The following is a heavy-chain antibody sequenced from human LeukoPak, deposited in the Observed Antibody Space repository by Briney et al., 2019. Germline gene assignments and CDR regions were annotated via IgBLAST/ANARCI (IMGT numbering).Heavy chain of an antibody. J-gene: IGHJ6*02. Sequence: PSQTLSLTCTVSGGSISSGDDHWSWNRQPPGKGLEWIGYIYYSGSTYYNPSLKSRVTISVDTSKNQFSLKLTSVTAADTAVYYCARAGGYCGSPGCPYFYFSYMDVWGQGTTVTVSS. CDR3: ARAGGYCGSPGCPYFYFSYMDV. CDR1: GGSISSGDDH. CDR2: IYYSGST. D-gene: IGHD2-2*01. V-gene: IGHV4-30-4*01.